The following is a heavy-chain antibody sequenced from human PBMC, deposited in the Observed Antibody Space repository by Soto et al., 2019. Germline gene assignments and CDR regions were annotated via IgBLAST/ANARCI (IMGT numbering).Heavy chain of an antibody. CDR3: TSKMTTTSSGPPFDY. CDR2: IRSKAYGGTT. CDR1: GFTFGDYA. J-gene: IGHJ4*02. Sequence: GGSLRLSCTASGFTFGDYAMSWFRQAPGKGLEWVGFIRSKAYGGTTEYAASVKGRFTISRDDSKSIAYLQMNSLKTEDTAVYYCTSKMTTTSSGPPFDYWGQGTLVTVSS. D-gene: IGHD4-17*01. V-gene: IGHV3-49*03.